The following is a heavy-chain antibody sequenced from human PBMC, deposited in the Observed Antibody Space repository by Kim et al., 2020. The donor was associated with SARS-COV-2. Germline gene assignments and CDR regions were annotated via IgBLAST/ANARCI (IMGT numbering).Heavy chain of an antibody. J-gene: IGHJ6*02. CDR1: GFTFSSYA. CDR2: ISYDGSNK. Sequence: GGSLRLSCAASGFTFSSYAMHWVRQAPDKGLEWVAVISYDGSNKYYADSVKGRFTISRDNSKTTLYLQMNSQRAEDTAVYYCARDPTTGNYYGSGGSPNYYYYSMDFWGQGTTVTVSS. V-gene: IGHV3-30*04. CDR3: ARDPTTGNYYGSGGSPNYYYYSMDF. D-gene: IGHD3-10*01.